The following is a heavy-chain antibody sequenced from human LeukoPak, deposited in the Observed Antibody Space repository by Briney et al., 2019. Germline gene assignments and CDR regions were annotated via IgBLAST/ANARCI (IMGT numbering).Heavy chain of an antibody. CDR2: IYYSGST. J-gene: IGHJ4*02. CDR1: GGSISSSSYY. D-gene: IGHD3-16*02. V-gene: IGHV4-39*01. Sequence: SETLSLTCTVSGGSISSSSYYWGWIRQSPGKGLEWVGSIYYSGSTYYNPSLKSRVTISVDTSKNQFSPKLSSVTAADTAVYYCARQGATDYDYVWGSYRPYYFDYWGQGTLVTVSS. CDR3: ARQGATDYDYVWGSYRPYYFDY.